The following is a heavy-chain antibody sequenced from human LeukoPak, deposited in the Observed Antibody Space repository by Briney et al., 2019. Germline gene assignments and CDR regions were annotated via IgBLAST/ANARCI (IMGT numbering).Heavy chain of an antibody. D-gene: IGHD4-17*01. CDR3: ASEHDYGDSGAFDI. CDR1: GGSISSYY. V-gene: IGHV4-59*01. Sequence: SETLSLTCTVSGGSISSYYWSWIRQPPGKGLEWIGYIYYSGGTNYNPSLKSRVTISVDTSKNQFSLKLSSVTAADTAVYCCASEHDYGDSGAFDIWGQGTMVTVSS. CDR2: IYYSGGT. J-gene: IGHJ3*02.